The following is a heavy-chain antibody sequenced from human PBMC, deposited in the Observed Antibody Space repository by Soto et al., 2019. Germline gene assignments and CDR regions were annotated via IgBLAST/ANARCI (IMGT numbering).Heavy chain of an antibody. CDR1: GGSISSGGYY. J-gene: IGHJ5*02. CDR3: AGALGYCSGTSCYSRGWFDP. D-gene: IGHD2-2*01. Sequence: SETLSLTCTVSGGSISSGGYYWSWIRQHPGKGLEWIGYIYYSGSTNYNPSLKSRVTISVDTSKNQFSLKLSSVTAADTAVYYCAGALGYCSGTSCYSRGWFDPWDRGNRVVVSS. CDR2: IYYSGST. V-gene: IGHV4-61*08.